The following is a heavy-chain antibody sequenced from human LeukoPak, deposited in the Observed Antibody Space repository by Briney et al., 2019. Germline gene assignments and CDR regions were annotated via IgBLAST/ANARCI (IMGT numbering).Heavy chain of an antibody. J-gene: IGHJ6*04. CDR2: IYYSGST. V-gene: IGHV4-59*01. CDR1: GGSISSYY. CDR3: ARDPKGSSDV. Sequence: SGTLSLTCTVSGGSISSYYWSWSRQPPGKGLEWIGYIYYSGSTNYNPSLKSRVTISVDTSKNQFSLKLSSVTAADTAVYYCARDPKGSSDVWGKGTTVTVSS. D-gene: IGHD3-10*01.